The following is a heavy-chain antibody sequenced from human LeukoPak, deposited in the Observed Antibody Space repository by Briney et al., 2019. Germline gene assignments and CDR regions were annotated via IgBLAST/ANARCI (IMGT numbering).Heavy chain of an antibody. CDR2: IYYSGST. D-gene: IGHD5-18*01. CDR1: GFSFTNAW. J-gene: IGHJ5*02. Sequence: GSLRLSCAASGFSFTNAWMSWVRQAPGKGLEWVGYIYYSGSTNYNPSLKSRVTISVDTSKNQFSLKLSSVTAADTAVYYCARGGYSPQSWFDPWGQGTLVTVSS. V-gene: IGHV4-59*01. CDR3: ARGGYSPQSWFDP.